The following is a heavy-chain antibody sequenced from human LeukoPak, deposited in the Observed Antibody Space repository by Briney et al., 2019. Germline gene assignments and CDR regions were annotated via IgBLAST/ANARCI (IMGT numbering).Heavy chain of an antibody. V-gene: IGHV1-69*05. CDR3: AREVGHYDSSGYYWTNVGFDY. D-gene: IGHD3-22*01. J-gene: IGHJ4*02. CDR2: IIPIFGTA. Sequence: SVKVSCKASGGTFSSYAISWVRQAPGQGLEWMGGIIPIFGTANYAQKFQGRVTITTDESTSTAYMELSSLRSEDTAVYYCAREVGHYDSSGYYWTNVGFDYWGQGTLVTVSS. CDR1: GGTFSSYA.